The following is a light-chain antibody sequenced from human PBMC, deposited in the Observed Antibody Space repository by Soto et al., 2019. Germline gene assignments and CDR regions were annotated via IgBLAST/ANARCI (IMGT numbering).Light chain of an antibody. Sequence: QSALTQPASVSGSPGQSITISCTGTSSDVGGYNYVSWYQQHPGKAPKLMIYDVTDRPSGVSNRFSGSKSGNTASLTISGLQLADEADYYCCSYTSSSTVVFGGGTKLTVL. CDR1: SSDVGGYNY. CDR3: CSYTSSSTVV. CDR2: DVT. J-gene: IGLJ2*01. V-gene: IGLV2-14*01.